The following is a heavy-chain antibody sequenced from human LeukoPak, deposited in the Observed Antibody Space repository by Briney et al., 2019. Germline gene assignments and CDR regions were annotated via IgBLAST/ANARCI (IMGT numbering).Heavy chain of an antibody. CDR3: VRDRHYIGNREVRFPY. CDR1: GFIFSSYN. Sequence: GGSLRLSCSASGFIFSSYNMNWVRQAPGQALEWVSSITSSSSHTFYADSVRGRYTIFRDNAQKSLYLQMDSLTAEDTAVYYCVRDRHYIGNREVRFPYWGQGALVTVSS. D-gene: IGHD3-10*01. CDR2: ITSSSSHT. V-gene: IGHV3-21*01. J-gene: IGHJ4*02.